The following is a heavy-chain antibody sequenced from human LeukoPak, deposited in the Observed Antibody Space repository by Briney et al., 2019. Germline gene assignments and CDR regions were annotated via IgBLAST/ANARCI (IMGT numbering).Heavy chain of an antibody. J-gene: IGHJ4*02. CDR1: GYTFTSYD. Sequence: ASVKVSCKASGYTFTSYDINWVRQAPGQGLEWMGIINPSGGSTSYAQKFQGRVTMTRDTSTSTVYMELSSLRSEDTAVYYCAVLVGGEFDYWGQGTLVTVSS. CDR3: AVLVGGEFDY. D-gene: IGHD3-10*01. V-gene: IGHV1-46*01. CDR2: INPSGGST.